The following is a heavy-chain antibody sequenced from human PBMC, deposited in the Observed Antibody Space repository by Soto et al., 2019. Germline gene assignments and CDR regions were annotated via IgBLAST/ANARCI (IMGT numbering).Heavy chain of an antibody. D-gene: IGHD4-17*01. Sequence: GGSLRLSCAGSGFTFSSYAMSWGRPAPGKGLEWVSAISGSGGSTYYADSVKGRFTISRDNSKNTLYLQMNSLRAEDTAVYYCAKAYGDYYYYYGMDVWGQGTTVTVSS. CDR2: ISGSGGST. CDR3: AKAYGDYYYYYGMDV. J-gene: IGHJ6*02. V-gene: IGHV3-23*01. CDR1: GFTFSSYA.